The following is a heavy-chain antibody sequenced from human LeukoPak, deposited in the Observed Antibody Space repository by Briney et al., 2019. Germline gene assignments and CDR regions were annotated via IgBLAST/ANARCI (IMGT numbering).Heavy chain of an antibody. CDR3: ARGKYYGDSDF. Sequence: SETLSLTCSVSGDSVISGLYYWTWVRQPPGKGLEWIGYVYHSGSTTYNPSLKSRVTISIDTSQNKFSLKLGSVTAADTAMYYCARGKYYGDSDFWGQGTLVIVSS. CDR1: GDSVISGLYY. CDR2: VYHSGST. V-gene: IGHV4-61*01. J-gene: IGHJ4*02. D-gene: IGHD3-3*01.